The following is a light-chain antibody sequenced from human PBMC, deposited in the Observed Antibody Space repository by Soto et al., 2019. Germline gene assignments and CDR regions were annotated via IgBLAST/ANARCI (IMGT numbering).Light chain of an antibody. V-gene: IGLV2-14*03. CDR2: HVT. CDR1: SVDVGDYNS. J-gene: IGLJ1*01. Sequence: QSVLTQPASVSGSPGQSITISCTGSSVDVGDYNSVSWYQQHPGKAPKVMIYHVTIRASGVSNRFSGSKSGNTASRTISGLQAEDEADYYCSSSSHSPPSYVFGTGTKVTVL. CDR3: SSSSHSPPSYV.